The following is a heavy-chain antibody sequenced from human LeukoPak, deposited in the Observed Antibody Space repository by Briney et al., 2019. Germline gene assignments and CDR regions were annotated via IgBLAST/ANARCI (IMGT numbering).Heavy chain of an antibody. D-gene: IGHD1-7*01. CDR3: AAELDAEITGTTSFDY. CDR1: GFTFTSSA. J-gene: IGHJ4*02. CDR2: IVVGSGNT. Sequence: SVKVSCKPSGFTFTSSAMQWVRQARGQRIEWIGWIVVGSGNTNYAQKFQERVTITRDMSTSTAYMELSSLRSEDTAVYYCAAELDAEITGTTSFDYWGQGTLVTVSS. V-gene: IGHV1-58*02.